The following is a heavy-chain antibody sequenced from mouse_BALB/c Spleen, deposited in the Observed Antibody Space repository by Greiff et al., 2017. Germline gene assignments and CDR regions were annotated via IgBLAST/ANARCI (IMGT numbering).Heavy chain of an antibody. J-gene: IGHJ4*01. CDR1: GFTFSSFG. CDR2: ISSGSSTI. D-gene: IGHD1-1*01. V-gene: IGHV5-17*02. CDR3: ARSDGSSYLYYAMDY. Sequence: DVQLVESGGGLVQPGGSRKLSCAASGFTFSSFGMHWVRQAPEKGLEWVAYISSGSSTIYYADTVKGRFTISRDNPKNTLFLQMTSLRSEDTAMYYCARSDGSSYLYYAMDYWGQGTSVTVSS.